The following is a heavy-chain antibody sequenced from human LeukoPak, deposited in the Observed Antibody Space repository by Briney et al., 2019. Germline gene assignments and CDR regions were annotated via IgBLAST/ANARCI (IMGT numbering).Heavy chain of an antibody. CDR3: ATGGPYSSSWYSNYYYYYGMDV. V-gene: IGHV1-8*01. Sequence: GASVKVSCKASGHTFTSYDINWVRQATGQGLEWMGWMNPNSGNTGYAQKFQGRVTMTRNTSISTAYMELSSLRSEDTAVYYCATGGPYSSSWYSNYYYYYGMDVWGQGTTVTVSS. J-gene: IGHJ6*02. CDR1: GHTFTSYD. CDR2: MNPNSGNT. D-gene: IGHD6-13*01.